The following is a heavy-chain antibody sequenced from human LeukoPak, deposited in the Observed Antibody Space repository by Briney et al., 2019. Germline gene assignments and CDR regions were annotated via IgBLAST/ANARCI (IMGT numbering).Heavy chain of an antibody. Sequence: SETLSLTCTDSGGSISSSSYYWGWIRQPPGKGLEWIGSIYYSGSTYYNPSLKSRVTISVDTSKNQFSLKLSSVTAADTAVYYCARVPPLRGYYYDSSGYYYAGYAFDIWGQGTMVTVSS. CDR2: IYYSGST. CDR1: GGSISSSSYY. J-gene: IGHJ3*02. V-gene: IGHV4-39*07. CDR3: ARVPPLRGYYYDSSGYYYAGYAFDI. D-gene: IGHD3-22*01.